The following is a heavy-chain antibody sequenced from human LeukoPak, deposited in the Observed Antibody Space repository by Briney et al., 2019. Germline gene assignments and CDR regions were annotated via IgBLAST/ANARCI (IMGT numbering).Heavy chain of an antibody. D-gene: IGHD4-23*01. CDR3: ARGPNTAGNSRAFDL. CDR2: IYYNGDT. Sequence: SETLSLTCTVSSGSISSTTYYWAWIRQPPGKGLEWIGSIYYNGDTYYNPSIKSRVIISADTSKNQFSLKLTSVTAADPAAYYCARGPNTAGNSRAFDLWGQGTKVTVSS. J-gene: IGHJ3*01. CDR1: SGSISSTTYY. V-gene: IGHV4-39*07.